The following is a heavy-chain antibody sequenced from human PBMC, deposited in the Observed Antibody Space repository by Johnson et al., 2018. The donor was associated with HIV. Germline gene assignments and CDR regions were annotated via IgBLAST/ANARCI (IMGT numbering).Heavy chain of an antibody. V-gene: IGHV3-30*03. CDR2: ISYDGSNK. CDR3: ARDNGAVAGPEGAFDI. CDR1: GFSFSNYG. D-gene: IGHD6-19*01. J-gene: IGHJ3*02. Sequence: QMQLVESGGGVVQPGRSQRLSCAASGFSFSNYGMHWVRQAPGKGLEWVAVISYDGSNKYYADSVKGRFTTSIDNSKNTLYLQMNSLGAEDTAVYYCARDNGAVAGPEGAFDIWGQGAMVTVSS.